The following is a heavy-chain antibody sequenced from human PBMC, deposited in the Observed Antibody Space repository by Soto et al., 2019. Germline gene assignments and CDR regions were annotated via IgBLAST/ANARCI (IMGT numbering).Heavy chain of an antibody. CDR1: GYSFTSYW. V-gene: IGHV5-51*01. CDR2: IYPCDSDT. D-gene: IGHD4-4*01. Sequence: GESLKISCKGSGYSFTSYWIGWVRHMPGKGLEWMGIIYPCDSDTRYSPSFQGQVTISADKSISTAYLQWSSLKASDTAMYYCARRRGGLYSIYVGFDYWGQGTLVTDSS. CDR3: ARRRGGLYSIYVGFDY. J-gene: IGHJ4*02.